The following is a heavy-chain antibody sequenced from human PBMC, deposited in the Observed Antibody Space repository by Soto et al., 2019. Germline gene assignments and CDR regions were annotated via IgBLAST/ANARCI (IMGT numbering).Heavy chain of an antibody. CDR3: ARVKLSGWYFDY. CDR2: IYYSGST. D-gene: IGHD6-19*01. Sequence: PSETLSLTCTVSGGSISSYYWSWIRQPPGKGLEWIGYIYYSGSTNYNPSLKSRVTISVDTSKNQFSLKLSSVTAADTAVYYCARVKLSGWYFDYWGQGTLVTVSS. CDR1: GGSISSYY. J-gene: IGHJ4*02. V-gene: IGHV4-59*01.